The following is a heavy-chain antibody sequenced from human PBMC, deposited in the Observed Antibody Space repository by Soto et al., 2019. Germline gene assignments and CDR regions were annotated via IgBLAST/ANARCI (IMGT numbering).Heavy chain of an antibody. Sequence: PGGSLRLSCAASGFTFSSYSMNWVRQAPGKGLEWVSYISSSSSTIYYADSVKGRFTISRDNAKNSLYLQMNSLRDEDTALYYCARDMVGYSSGWFVSAIPPAPGFDYWGQGTLVTVSS. CDR1: GFTFSSYS. V-gene: IGHV3-48*02. CDR3: ARDMVGYSSGWFVSAIPPAPGFDY. D-gene: IGHD6-19*01. CDR2: ISSSSSTI. J-gene: IGHJ4*02.